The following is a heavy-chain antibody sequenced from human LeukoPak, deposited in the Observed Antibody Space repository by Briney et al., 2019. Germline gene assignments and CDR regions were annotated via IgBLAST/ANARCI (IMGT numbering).Heavy chain of an antibody. CDR2: ISSSSSTI. CDR3: ATWLPDY. D-gene: IGHD5-24*01. Sequence: GGSLRLSGAASGFTFSSYSMNWVRQAPGKGLEWLSYISSSSSTIYYADSVKGRFTISRDNAKNSLYLHLNSLRDEDTAVYYCATWLPDYWGQGILVTVSS. V-gene: IGHV3-48*02. J-gene: IGHJ4*02. CDR1: GFTFSSYS.